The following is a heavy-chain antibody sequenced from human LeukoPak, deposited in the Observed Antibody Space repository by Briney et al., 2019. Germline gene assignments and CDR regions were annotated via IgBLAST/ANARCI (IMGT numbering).Heavy chain of an antibody. CDR2: IYYSGST. Sequence: SETLSLTCTVSGGSISSYYWSWIRQHPGKGLEWIGYIYYSGSTYYNPSLKSRVTISVDTSKNQFSLKLSSVTAADTAVYYCARAAVGTGNFDSWGQGTLVTVSS. V-gene: IGHV4-59*06. D-gene: IGHD6-13*01. CDR3: ARAAVGTGNFDS. J-gene: IGHJ4*02. CDR1: GGSISSYY.